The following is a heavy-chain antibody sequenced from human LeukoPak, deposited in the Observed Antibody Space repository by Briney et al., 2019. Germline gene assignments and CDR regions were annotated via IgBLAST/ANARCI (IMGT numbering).Heavy chain of an antibody. V-gene: IGHV1-24*01. D-gene: IGHD3-3*01. Sequence: ASVKVSCKVSGYTLTELSMHWARQAPGKGLEWMGGFDPEDGETIYAQRFQGRVTMTEDTSTDTAYMELSSLRSEDTAVYYCATGDNLEWLLYALDYWGQGTLVTVSS. CDR2: FDPEDGET. CDR1: GYTLTELS. CDR3: ATGDNLEWLLYALDY. J-gene: IGHJ4*02.